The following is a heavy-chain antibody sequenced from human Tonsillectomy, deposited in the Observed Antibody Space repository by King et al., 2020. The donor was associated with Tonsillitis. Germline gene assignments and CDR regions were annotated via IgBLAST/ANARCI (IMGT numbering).Heavy chain of an antibody. CDR3: TTIHGSSWYLDV. D-gene: IGHD6-13*01. CDR2: IRSKANSYAT. J-gene: IGHJ6*02. V-gene: IGHV3-73*01. Sequence: VQLVESGGGLVQPGGSLKLSCAASGFTFSGSAMHWVRQASGKGLEWVGRIRSKANSYATAYAASVKGRFTISRDDSKNTAYLQMNSLKTEDTAVYYCTTIHGSSWYLDVWGQGTTVTVSS. CDR1: GFTFSGSA.